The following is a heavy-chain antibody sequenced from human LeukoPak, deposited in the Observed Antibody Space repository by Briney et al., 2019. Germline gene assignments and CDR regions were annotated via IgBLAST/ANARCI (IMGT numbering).Heavy chain of an antibody. CDR1: GFTFSSYS. V-gene: IGHV3-21*01. Sequence: GGSLRLSCAASGFTFSSYSMNWVRQAPGKGLEWVSSISSSSSYIYYADSLKGRFTISRDNAKNSLYLQMNSLRAEDTAVYYCARGLKERFLAQLGYYWGQGTLVTVSS. CDR3: ARGLKERFLAQLGYY. D-gene: IGHD3-3*01. CDR2: ISSSSSYI. J-gene: IGHJ4*02.